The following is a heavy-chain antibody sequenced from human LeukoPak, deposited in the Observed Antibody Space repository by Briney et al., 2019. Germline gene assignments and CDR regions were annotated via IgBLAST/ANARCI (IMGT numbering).Heavy chain of an antibody. CDR2: ISSSSSTI. D-gene: IGHD3-3*01. CDR1: GFTFSSYS. V-gene: IGHV3-48*01. J-gene: IGHJ4*02. CDR3: ARGILGVVTPFDY. Sequence: GGSLRLSCAASGFTFSSYSMNWVRQAPGKGLEWVSYISSSSSTIYYADSVKGRFTISRDNAKNSLYLQMNSLRAEDTAVYYCARGILGVVTPFDYWGQGTLVTVSS.